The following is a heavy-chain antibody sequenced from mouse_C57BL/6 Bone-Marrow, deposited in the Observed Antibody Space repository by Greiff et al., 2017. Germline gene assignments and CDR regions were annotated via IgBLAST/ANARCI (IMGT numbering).Heavy chain of an antibody. D-gene: IGHD1-1*01. CDR2: IDPSDSYT. CDR1: GYTFTSYW. Sequence: QVQLQQPGAELVKPGASVKLSCKASGYTFTSYWMQWVKQRPGQGLEWIGEIDPSDSYTNYNQKFKGKATLTVDTSSSTAYMQLSSLTSEDSAVYYCARRDYCEGYFDVWGTGTTVTVAS. J-gene: IGHJ1*03. CDR3: ARRDYCEGYFDV. V-gene: IGHV1-50*01.